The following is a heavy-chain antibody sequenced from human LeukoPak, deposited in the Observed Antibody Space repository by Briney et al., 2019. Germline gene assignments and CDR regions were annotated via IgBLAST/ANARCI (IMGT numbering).Heavy chain of an antibody. CDR1: GYTLTSYD. CDR2: MNPNSGNT. J-gene: IGHJ3*02. CDR3: ARVWSGYLIDAFDI. V-gene: IGHV1-8*03. Sequence: ASVKVSCKASGYTLTSYDINWVRQATGQGLEWMGWMNPNSGNTGYAQKFQGRVTITRNTSISTAYMELSSLRSEDTAVYYCARVWSGYLIDAFDIWGQGTMVTVSS. D-gene: IGHD3-3*01.